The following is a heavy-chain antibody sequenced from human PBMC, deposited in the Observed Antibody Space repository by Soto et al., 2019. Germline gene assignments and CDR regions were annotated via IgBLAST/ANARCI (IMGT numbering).Heavy chain of an antibody. CDR2: IYYSGST. Sequence: QVQLQESGPGLVKPSQTLSLTCTVPGGSISSGDYYWTWIRQPPGKGLEWIGYIYYSGSTNYNPSLSSRVTISVDTFKNQFSLNLSSVTAADTAVYYCARIVESGYTIDFDLWGRGTLVTVSS. D-gene: IGHD3-16*02. J-gene: IGHJ2*01. CDR1: GGSISSGDYY. CDR3: ARIVESGYTIDFDL. V-gene: IGHV4-30-4*01.